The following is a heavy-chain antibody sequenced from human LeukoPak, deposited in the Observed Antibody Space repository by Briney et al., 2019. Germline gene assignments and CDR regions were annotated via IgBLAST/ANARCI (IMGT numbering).Heavy chain of an antibody. CDR1: GYTFTSYY. Sequence: ASVKVSCKASGYTFTSYYMHWVRQAPGQGLEWMGIINPSGGSTSYTQKFQGRVTMTRDTSTSTVYMELSSLRSEDTAVYYCARDYYDSSGLGGLDYWGQGTLVTVSS. CDR3: ARDYYDSSGLGGLDY. J-gene: IGHJ4*02. V-gene: IGHV1-46*01. CDR2: INPSGGST. D-gene: IGHD3-22*01.